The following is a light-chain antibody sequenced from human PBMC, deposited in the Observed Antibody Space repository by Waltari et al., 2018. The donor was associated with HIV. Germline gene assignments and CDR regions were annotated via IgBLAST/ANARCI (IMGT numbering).Light chain of an antibody. Sequence: QSGLTQPPSASGSPGQSVTMSCPGPITDVAGYHSVSCYQQHPGKAPKLMISEVTKRPSGVPDRFSGSKSGNTASLTVSGLQPEDEADYYCSSYAGSNNHLIFGGGTKLTVL. J-gene: IGLJ2*01. V-gene: IGLV2-8*01. CDR2: EVT. CDR1: ITDVAGYHS. CDR3: SSYAGSNNHLI.